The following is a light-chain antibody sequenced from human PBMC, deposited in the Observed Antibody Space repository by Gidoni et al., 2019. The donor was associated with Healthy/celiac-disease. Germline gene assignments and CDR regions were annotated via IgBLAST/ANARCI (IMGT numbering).Light chain of an antibody. CDR1: QCVLYSSNNKNY. CDR3: QQYYSTPFT. J-gene: IGKJ3*01. Sequence: DIVMTQSPDSLAVSRGERATITCKSSQCVLYSSNNKNYLAWYQQKPGQPPRLLIYWASTRESGVPDRFSGSGSGTDFTLTISSLQAEDVAVYYCQQYYSTPFTFGPGTKVDIK. V-gene: IGKV4-1*01. CDR2: WAS.